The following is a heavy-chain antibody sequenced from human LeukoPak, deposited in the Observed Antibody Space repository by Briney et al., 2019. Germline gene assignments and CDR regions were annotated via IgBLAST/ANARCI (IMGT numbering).Heavy chain of an antibody. CDR3: ASVVGGSPDY. CDR1: GDSVSSNSAA. V-gene: IGHV6-1*01. J-gene: IGHJ4*02. CDR2: TYYRSKWYN. Sequence: SQTLSLTCAISGDSVSSNSAAWNWIRQSPPRGLEWLGRTYYRSKWYNAYAVSVKSRITINPDTSKNQFPLQLTSVAPEDTAIYCCASVVGGSPDYWGQGTLVTVSS. D-gene: IGHD2-15*01.